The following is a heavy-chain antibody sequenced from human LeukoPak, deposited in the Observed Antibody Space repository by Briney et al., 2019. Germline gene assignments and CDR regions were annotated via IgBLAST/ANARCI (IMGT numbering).Heavy chain of an antibody. CDR1: GNSISNYA. J-gene: IGHJ6*02. V-gene: IGHV1-69*13. D-gene: IGHD3-16*01. CDR2: IIPIFGTA. CDR3: TTRACHAGGCSSSFYYYYGLHF. Sequence: ASVKVSCKASGNSISNYAVSWVRQAPGQGFEWMGGIIPIFGTADYAQKFQGRVTIIADQSTSTTYMALSSLKSEDTATYYCTTRACHAGGCSSSFYYYYGLHFWGQGTTVSVSS.